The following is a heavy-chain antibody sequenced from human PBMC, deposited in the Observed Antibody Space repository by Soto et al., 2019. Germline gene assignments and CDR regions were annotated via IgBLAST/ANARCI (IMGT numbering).Heavy chain of an antibody. Sequence: SQTLSLTCTVSGGSISSGGYYWSWIRQHPGKGLEWIGYIYYSGSTYYNPSLKSRVTISVDTSKNQFSLKLSSVTAADTAVYYCARDPSDDYGVILHYGMDVWGQGTTVTVSS. CDR3: ARDPSDDYGVILHYGMDV. V-gene: IGHV4-31*03. J-gene: IGHJ6*02. CDR1: GGSISSGGYY. CDR2: IYYSGST. D-gene: IGHD4-17*01.